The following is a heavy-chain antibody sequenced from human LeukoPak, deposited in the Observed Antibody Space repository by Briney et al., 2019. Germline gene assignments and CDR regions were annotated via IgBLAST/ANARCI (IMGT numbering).Heavy chain of an antibody. D-gene: IGHD4-17*01. CDR2: INHSGST. CDR3: ARDADYVGAFDI. J-gene: IGHJ3*02. CDR1: GGSFSGYY. V-gene: IGHV4-34*01. Sequence: SETLSLTCAVYGGSFSGYYWSWIRQPPGKGLEWIGEINHSGSTNYNPSLKSRVTISVDTSKNQFSLKLSSVTAADTAVYYCARDADYVGAFDIWGQGTMVTVSS.